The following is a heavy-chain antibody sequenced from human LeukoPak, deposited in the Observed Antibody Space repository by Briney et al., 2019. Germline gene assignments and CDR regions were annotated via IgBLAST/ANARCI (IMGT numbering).Heavy chain of an antibody. CDR2: ISGSGGST. V-gene: IGHV3-23*01. D-gene: IGHD3-16*01. J-gene: IGHJ4*02. Sequence: GGSLRPSCAASGFTVSSNYMSWVRQAPGKGLEWVSVISGSGGSTYYADSVKGRFTISRDNSKNTLYLQMNSLRAEDTAVYYCAKVSVWYTKGSYGYWGQGTLVTVSS. CDR3: AKVSVWYTKGSYGY. CDR1: GFTVSSNY.